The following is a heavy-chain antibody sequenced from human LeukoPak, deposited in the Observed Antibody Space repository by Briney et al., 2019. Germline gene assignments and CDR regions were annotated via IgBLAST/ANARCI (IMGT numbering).Heavy chain of an antibody. CDR2: INPNSGGT. D-gene: IGHD3-22*01. CDR3: ASALSSGYYYVAFDI. Sequence: ASVKVSCKLLDTPSPATMHWVRQAPGQGLEWMGWINPNSGGTNYAQKFQGRVTMTRDTSISTAYMELSRLRSDDTAVYYCASALSSGYYYVAFDIWGQGTMVTVSS. V-gene: IGHV1-2*02. J-gene: IGHJ3*02. CDR1: DTPSPAT.